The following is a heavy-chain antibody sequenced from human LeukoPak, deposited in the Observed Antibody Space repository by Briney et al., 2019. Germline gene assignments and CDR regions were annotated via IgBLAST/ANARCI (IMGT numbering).Heavy chain of an antibody. CDR1: GGTFSSYA. J-gene: IGHJ3*02. CDR2: IIPIFGTA. D-gene: IGHD1-26*01. CDR3: ARGTKGGIVGATGAFDI. V-gene: IGHV1-69*05. Sequence: ASVKVSCKASGGTFSSYAISWVRQAPGQGLEWMGRIIPIFGTANYAQKFQGRATITTDESTSTAYMELSSLRSEDTAVYYCARGTKGGIVGATGAFDIWGQGTMATVSS.